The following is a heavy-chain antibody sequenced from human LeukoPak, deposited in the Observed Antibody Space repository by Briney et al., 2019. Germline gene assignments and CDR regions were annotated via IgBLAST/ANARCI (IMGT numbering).Heavy chain of an antibody. Sequence: ASVKVSCKASGYTFTSYDINWVRQATGQGLEWMGWMNTNTGNPTYAQGFTGRFVFSLDTSVSTAYLQISSLKAEDTAVYYCARLTIGLGQLWSWRFDYWGQGTLVTVSS. V-gene: IGHV7-4-1*02. J-gene: IGHJ4*02. CDR2: MNTNTGNP. CDR1: GYTFTSYD. CDR3: ARLTIGLGQLWSWRFDY. D-gene: IGHD5-18*01.